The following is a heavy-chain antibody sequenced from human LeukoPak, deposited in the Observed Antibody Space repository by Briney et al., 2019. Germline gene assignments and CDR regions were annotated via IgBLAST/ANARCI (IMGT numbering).Heavy chain of an antibody. V-gene: IGHV4-39*01. Sequence: SETLSLTCSVSGGSISGYHWGWIRQPPGKGLEWIGSIYYSGSTYYNPSLKSRVTISVDTSKNQFSLKLSSVTAADTAVYYCARLDIVVVPAAMPEDYWGQGTLVTVSS. CDR1: GGSISGYH. CDR2: IYYSGST. CDR3: ARLDIVVVPAAMPEDY. J-gene: IGHJ4*02. D-gene: IGHD2-2*03.